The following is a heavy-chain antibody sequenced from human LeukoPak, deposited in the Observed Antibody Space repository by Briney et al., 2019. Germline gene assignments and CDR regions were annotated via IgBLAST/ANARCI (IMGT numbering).Heavy chain of an antibody. V-gene: IGHV4-4*07. CDR3: ARVSWAVAGTHFDY. CDR1: GGSISSYY. CDR2: IYTSGST. Sequence: SETLSLTCTVSGGSISSYYWSWMRQPAGKGLEWIGRIYTSGSTNYNPSLKSRVTMSVDTSKNQFSLKLSSVTAADTAVYYCARVSWAVAGTHFDYWGQGTLVTVSS. D-gene: IGHD6-19*01. J-gene: IGHJ4*02.